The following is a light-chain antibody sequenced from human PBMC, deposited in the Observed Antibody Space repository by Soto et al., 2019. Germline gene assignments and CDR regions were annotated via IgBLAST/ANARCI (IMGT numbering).Light chain of an antibody. V-gene: IGKV1-9*01. J-gene: IGKJ3*01. CDR3: QQLNSYPL. CDR2: AAS. CDR1: QGISSY. Sequence: DIQLTQSPSFLYASVGDRVTITCRASQGISSYLAWYQQKPGKAPTLLIYAASTLQSGVPSRFSGSGSGTEFTLTISSLQPEDFATYYCQQLNSYPLFGPGTKVDIK.